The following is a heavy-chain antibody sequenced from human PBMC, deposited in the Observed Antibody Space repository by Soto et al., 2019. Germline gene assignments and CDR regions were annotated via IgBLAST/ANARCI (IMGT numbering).Heavy chain of an antibody. D-gene: IGHD6-13*01. J-gene: IGHJ4*02. CDR2: ISYGGDNK. V-gene: IGHV3-30*09. CDR1: VFIFSDYA. Sequence: QVQLVESGGGVVQPGGSLRLSCAASVFIFSDYAMHWVRQAPGKGLEWVAVISYGGDNKYYADSVRGRFAISRDNLKNTLDLQMNSLNAEDTAVYHCAKARHSTSWYGLETDFWGQGTLVTVSS. CDR3: AKARHSTSWYGLETDF.